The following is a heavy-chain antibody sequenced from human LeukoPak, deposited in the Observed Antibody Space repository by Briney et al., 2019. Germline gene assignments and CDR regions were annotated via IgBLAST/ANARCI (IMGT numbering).Heavy chain of an antibody. CDR3: ARNLYFFDNSVTRRADY. J-gene: IGHJ4*02. Sequence: GGSLRLSCAASGFTFSSYCMTWVRQAPGKGLEWVAYIKQDGSEKYYVDSVKGRFTISRDNAKNSLYLQMNGLRADDTAVYYCARNLYFFDNSVTRRADYWGQGTLVTVSS. V-gene: IGHV3-7*01. CDR1: GFTFSSYC. D-gene: IGHD3-22*01. CDR2: IKQDGSEK.